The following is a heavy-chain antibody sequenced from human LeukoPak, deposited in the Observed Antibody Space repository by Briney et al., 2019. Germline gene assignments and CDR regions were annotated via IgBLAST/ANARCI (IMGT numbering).Heavy chain of an antibody. V-gene: IGHV3-74*01. CDR1: EFTLRNYW. CDR2: IDNDGRDT. J-gene: IGHJ3*02. Sequence: GGSLRLSCAASEFTLRNYWMHWVRQAPGEGLVWVSRIDNDGRDTIYADSVKGRFTISRDNGKNTLYLQMNSLRAEDTAVYYCARGGYHHGFDIWGQGTLVTVSS. D-gene: IGHD1-14*01. CDR3: ARGGYHHGFDI.